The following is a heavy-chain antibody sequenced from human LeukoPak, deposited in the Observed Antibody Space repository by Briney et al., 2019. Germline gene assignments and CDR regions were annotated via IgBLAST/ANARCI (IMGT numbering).Heavy chain of an antibody. J-gene: IGHJ4*02. Sequence: GGSLRLSCAASGFTVSSNYMSWVRQAPGKGLEWVSVIYSGGSTYYADSVKGRFTISRDNAKNTLYLQMNSLRAEDTAVYYCGRGFSIVPAGIPDYWGLGTLVTVSS. CDR2: IYSGGST. V-gene: IGHV3-53*01. CDR1: GFTVSSNY. CDR3: GRGFSIVPAGIPDY. D-gene: IGHD2-2*02.